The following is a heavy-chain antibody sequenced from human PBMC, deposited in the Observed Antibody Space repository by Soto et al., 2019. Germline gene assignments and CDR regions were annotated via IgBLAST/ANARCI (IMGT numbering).Heavy chain of an antibody. V-gene: IGHV1-3*01. Sequence: QVQLVQSGAEVKKPGASVKVSCKASGYTFTSYAMHWVRQAPGQRLEWMGWINAGNGNTKYSQKFQGRVTITRDTSAGTAYMELSSLRSEDTAVYYCARDKGGKIWNDDSSTDAFDIWGHGTMVTVSS. CDR1: GYTFTSYA. D-gene: IGHD1-1*01. CDR2: INAGNGNT. J-gene: IGHJ3*02. CDR3: ARDKGGKIWNDDSSTDAFDI.